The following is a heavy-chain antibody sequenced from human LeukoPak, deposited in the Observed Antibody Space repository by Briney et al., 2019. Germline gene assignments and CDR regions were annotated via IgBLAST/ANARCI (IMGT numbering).Heavy chain of an antibody. CDR3: ARDSATYYYDSSGPSNFDY. J-gene: IGHJ4*02. D-gene: IGHD3-22*01. V-gene: IGHV3-21*01. CDR2: ISSSSSYI. CDR1: GFTVSSNY. Sequence: GGSLRLSCAASGFTVSSNYMSWVRQAPGKGLEWVSSISSSSSYIYYADSVKGRFTISRDNAKNSLYLQMNSLRAEDTAVYYCARDSATYYYDSSGPSNFDYWGQGTLVTVSS.